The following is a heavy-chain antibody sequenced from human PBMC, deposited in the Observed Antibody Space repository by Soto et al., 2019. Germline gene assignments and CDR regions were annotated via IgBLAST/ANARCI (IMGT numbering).Heavy chain of an antibody. V-gene: IGHV3-53*01. D-gene: IGHD3-10*01. Sequence: GGSLRLSCAASGLPVSTNYMSWVRQAPGKGLEWVSVIYADSVKGRFTISRDASKNTLHLQMDSLRDEDTAVYYCVRPLPSGQNYGMDVWGQGTTVPVSS. CDR2: I. J-gene: IGHJ6*02. CDR3: VRPLPSGQNYGMDV. CDR1: GLPVSTNY.